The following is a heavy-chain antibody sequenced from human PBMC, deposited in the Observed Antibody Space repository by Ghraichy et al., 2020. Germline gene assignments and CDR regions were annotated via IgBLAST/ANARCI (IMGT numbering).Heavy chain of an antibody. CDR1: GFTFSYYS. CDR2: ISSSSTFI. Sequence: GGSLRLSCAASGFTFSYYSMNWVRQAPGKGLEWVSFISSSSTFISYADSVKGRFTISRDNANNSLYLQMNSLRAEDTAVYYCARGYGSGLYKSEYFQDWGQGTLVTVSS. CDR3: ARGYGSGLYKSEYFQD. J-gene: IGHJ1*01. D-gene: IGHD6-19*01. V-gene: IGHV3-21*01.